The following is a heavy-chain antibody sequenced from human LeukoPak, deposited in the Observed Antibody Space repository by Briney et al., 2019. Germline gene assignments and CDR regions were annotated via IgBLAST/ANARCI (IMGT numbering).Heavy chain of an antibody. CDR2: IYYSGST. D-gene: IGHD5-18*01. CDR3: ARDHGYSYGLNYYYYGMDV. CDR1: GGSISGYY. J-gene: IGHJ6*02. V-gene: IGHV4-59*01. Sequence: PSETLSLTCTVSGGSISGYYWSWIRQPPGKGLEWIGYIYYSGSTNYNPSLKSRVTISVDTSKNQFSLKLSSVTAADTAVYYCARDHGYSYGLNYYYYGMDVWGQGTTVTVSS.